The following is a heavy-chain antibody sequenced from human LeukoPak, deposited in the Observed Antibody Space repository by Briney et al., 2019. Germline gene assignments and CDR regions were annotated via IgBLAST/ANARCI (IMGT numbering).Heavy chain of an antibody. V-gene: IGHV3-30*18. J-gene: IGHJ4*02. CDR1: GFTFSSYG. CDR2: ISYDGSNK. D-gene: IGHD3-16*01. CDR3: ANGGGFVIFDY. Sequence: GSLRLSCAASGFTFSSYGMHWVRQAPGKGLEWVAVISYDGSNKYYADSVKGRFTISRDNSKNTLYLQMNSLRAEDTAVYYCANGGGFVIFDYWGQGTLVTVSS.